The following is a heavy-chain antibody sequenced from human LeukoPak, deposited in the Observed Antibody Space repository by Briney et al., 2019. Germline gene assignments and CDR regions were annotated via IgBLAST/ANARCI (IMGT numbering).Heavy chain of an antibody. Sequence: ASVKGSCKASGYTFTSYGISWVRQAPGQGLEWMGGISPYNGNTNYAQKLQGRVTMTTDTSTSTAYMELRSLRSDDTAVYYCARYDFWSGYNLFDIWGQGTMVTVSS. CDR3: ARYDFWSGYNLFDI. D-gene: IGHD3-3*01. CDR1: GYTFTSYG. CDR2: ISPYNGNT. J-gene: IGHJ3*02. V-gene: IGHV1-18*01.